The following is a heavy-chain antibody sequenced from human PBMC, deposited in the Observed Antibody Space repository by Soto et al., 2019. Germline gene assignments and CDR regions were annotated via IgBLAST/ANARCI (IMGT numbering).Heavy chain of an antibody. CDR2: MNPNSGNT. J-gene: IGHJ6*02. CDR1: GYTFTSYD. D-gene: IGHD2-2*01. Sequence: ASVKVSCKASGYTFTSYDINWVRQATGQGLEWMGWMNPNSGNTGYAQKFQGRVTMTRNTSISTAYMELSSLRSEDTAVYYCARSGHSTRYYYYGMDVWGQGTTVTVSS. CDR3: ARSGHSTRYYYYGMDV. V-gene: IGHV1-8*01.